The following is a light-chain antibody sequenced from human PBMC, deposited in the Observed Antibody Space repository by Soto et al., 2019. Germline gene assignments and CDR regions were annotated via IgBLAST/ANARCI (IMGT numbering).Light chain of an antibody. CDR2: VAS. CDR3: QQYNAWPLT. V-gene: IGKV3-15*01. J-gene: IGKJ4*01. Sequence: EIVMTQSPATLSVSPGKRVTLSCRASQSVNSNLAWYQQKPGQTPKLLIYVASTRPTGIPARFSGSGSGTEFTLTISSLQSEDFAIYYCQQYNAWPLTFGGGTKVEFK. CDR1: QSVNSN.